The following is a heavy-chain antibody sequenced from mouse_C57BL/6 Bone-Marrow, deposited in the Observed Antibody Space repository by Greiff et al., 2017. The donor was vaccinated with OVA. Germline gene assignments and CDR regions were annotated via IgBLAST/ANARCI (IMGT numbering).Heavy chain of an antibody. CDR3: ARSRGVTYFDY. CDR2: IHPNSGST. J-gene: IGHJ2*01. CDR1: GYTFTSYW. Sequence: QVQLQQPGAELVKPGASVKLSCKASGYTFTSYWMHWVKQRPGQGLEWIGMIHPNSGSTNYNEKFKSKATLTVDKSSSTACMQLSSLTSEDSAVYYCARSRGVTYFDYWGQGTTLTVSS. D-gene: IGHD2-2*01. V-gene: IGHV1-64*01.